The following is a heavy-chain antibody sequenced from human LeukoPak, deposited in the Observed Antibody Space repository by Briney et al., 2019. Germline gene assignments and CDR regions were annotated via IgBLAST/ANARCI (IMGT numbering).Heavy chain of an antibody. J-gene: IGHJ6*03. CDR1: GFTFSNAW. Sequence: GSLRLSCAASGFTFSNAWMSWVRQAPGKGLEWVSVIYSGGSTYYADSVKGRFTISRDNSKNTLYLQMNSLRAEDTAVYYCARMTTVTIYYYYYYMDVWGKGTTVTISS. CDR3: ARMTTVTIYYYYYYMDV. D-gene: IGHD4-17*01. V-gene: IGHV3-53*01. CDR2: IYSGGST.